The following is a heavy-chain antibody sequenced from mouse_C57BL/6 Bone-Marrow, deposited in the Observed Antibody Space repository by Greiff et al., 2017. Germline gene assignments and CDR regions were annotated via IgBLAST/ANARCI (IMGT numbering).Heavy chain of an antibody. J-gene: IGHJ2*01. V-gene: IGHV5-6*01. Sequence: EVKLVESGGDLVKPGGSLKLSCAASGFTFSSYGMSWVRQTPDKRLEWVATISSGGSYTYYPDSVKGRFTISSDNAKNTLYLQMSSLKSEDTAMYYCARQGTVVDYWGQGTTLTVSS. CDR3: ARQGTVVDY. D-gene: IGHD1-1*01. CDR2: ISSGGSYT. CDR1: GFTFSSYG.